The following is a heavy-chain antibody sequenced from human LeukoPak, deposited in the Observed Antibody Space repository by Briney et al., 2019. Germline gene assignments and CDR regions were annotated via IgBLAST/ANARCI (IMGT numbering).Heavy chain of an antibody. J-gene: IGHJ5*02. V-gene: IGHV3-74*01. Sequence: GGSLRLSCAASGFTFSSYWMHWVRQAPGKGLVWVSRINSDGSSTSYADSVKGRFTISRDNAKNTLYLQMNSLRAEDTAVYYCAKEIAAAANWFDPWGQGTLVTVSS. CDR1: GFTFSSYW. CDR2: INSDGSST. CDR3: AKEIAAAANWFDP. D-gene: IGHD6-13*01.